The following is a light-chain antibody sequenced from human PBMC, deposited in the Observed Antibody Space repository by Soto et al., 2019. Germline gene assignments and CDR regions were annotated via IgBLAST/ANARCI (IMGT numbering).Light chain of an antibody. V-gene: IGLV2-8*01. CDR3: SSFAGNNNLGL. J-gene: IGLJ2*01. CDR2: EVS. Sequence: QSVLTQPPSASGSPGQSVTISCTGTSSDVGGYNYVSWYQHHPGKALKLMIYEVSKRPSGVPDRFSGSKSGNTASLTVSGLQAEDEADYYCSSFAGNNNLGLFGGGTKLTV. CDR1: SSDVGGYNY.